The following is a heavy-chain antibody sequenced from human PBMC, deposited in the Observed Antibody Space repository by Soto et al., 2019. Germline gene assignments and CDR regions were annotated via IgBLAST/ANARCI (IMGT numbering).Heavy chain of an antibody. V-gene: IGHV4-34*01. Sequence: PSATLSLTCAVYGGSFSGYYWSWIRQPPGKGLEWIGEINHSGSTNYNPSLKSRVTISVDTSKNQFSLKLSSVTAADTAVYYCARKLRITMVRGAFDYWGQGTLVTVS. D-gene: IGHD3-10*01. CDR2: INHSGST. CDR3: ARKLRITMVRGAFDY. J-gene: IGHJ4*02. CDR1: GGSFSGYY.